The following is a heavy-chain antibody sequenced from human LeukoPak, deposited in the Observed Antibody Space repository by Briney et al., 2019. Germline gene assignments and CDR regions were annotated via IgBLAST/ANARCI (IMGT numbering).Heavy chain of an antibody. CDR2: MRYDGSNK. CDR3: AKDPGIAVAGYFDY. D-gene: IGHD6-19*01. Sequence: PGGSLRLSCAASGFTFSSYGMHWVRQAPGKGLERVAFMRYDGSNKYYADSVKGRFTISRDNSKNTLYLQMNSLRAEDTAVYYCAKDPGIAVAGYFDYWGQGTLVTVSS. CDR1: GFTFSSYG. V-gene: IGHV3-30*02. J-gene: IGHJ4*02.